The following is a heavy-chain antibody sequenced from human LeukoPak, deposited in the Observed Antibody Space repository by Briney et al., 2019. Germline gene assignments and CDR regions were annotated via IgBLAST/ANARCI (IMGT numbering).Heavy chain of an antibody. CDR3: ARERDYYDSSGYHY. D-gene: IGHD3-22*01. CDR2: INPNSGGT. Sequence: ASVKVSCKASGYTFTGYYIHWVRQAPGQGLEWMGWINPNSGGTNYAQKFQGRVTMTRDTSISTAYMDLSRLRSDDTAVYYCARERDYYDSSGYHYWGQGTLVTVSS. J-gene: IGHJ4*02. V-gene: IGHV1-2*02. CDR1: GYTFTGYY.